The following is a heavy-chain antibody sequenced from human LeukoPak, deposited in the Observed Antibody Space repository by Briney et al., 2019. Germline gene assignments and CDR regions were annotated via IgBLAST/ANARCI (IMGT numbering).Heavy chain of an antibody. CDR3: ARRPQWVGKFFDY. CDR2: INHSGST. V-gene: IGHV4-34*01. Sequence: SETLSLTCAVYGGSFSGYYWSWIRQPPGKGLEWIGEINHSGSTNYNPSLKSRVTISVDTSKNQFSLKLSSVTAADTAVYYCARRPQWVGKFFDYLGQGTLVTVSS. J-gene: IGHJ4*02. CDR1: GGSFSGYY. D-gene: IGHD6-19*01.